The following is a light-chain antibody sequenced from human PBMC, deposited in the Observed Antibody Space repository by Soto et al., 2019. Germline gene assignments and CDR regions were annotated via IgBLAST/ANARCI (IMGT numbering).Light chain of an antibody. V-gene: IGLV2-14*01. CDR1: SSDVGGYNY. CDR3: SSYTSSNTYV. J-gene: IGLJ1*01. Sequence: ALTQPASVSGSPGQSITISCTGTSSDVGGYNYVSWYQQHPGKAPKLMIYEVSNRPSGVSNRFSGSKSGNTASLTISGLQAEDEADYYCSSYTSSNTYVFGSGTKVTVL. CDR2: EVS.